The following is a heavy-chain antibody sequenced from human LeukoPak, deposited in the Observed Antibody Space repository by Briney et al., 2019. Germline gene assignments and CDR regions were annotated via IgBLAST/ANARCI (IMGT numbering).Heavy chain of an antibody. D-gene: IGHD3-10*01. CDR3: ARGGVRYYYGSGSYFFDY. J-gene: IGHJ4*02. Sequence: ASVKVSCKASGYTFTGYYMHWVRQAPVQGLEWMGWINPNSGGTNYAQKFQGRVTMTRDTSISTAYMELSRLRSDDTAVYYCARGGVRYYYGSGSYFFDYWGQGTLVTVSS. CDR2: INPNSGGT. CDR1: GYTFTGYY. V-gene: IGHV1-2*02.